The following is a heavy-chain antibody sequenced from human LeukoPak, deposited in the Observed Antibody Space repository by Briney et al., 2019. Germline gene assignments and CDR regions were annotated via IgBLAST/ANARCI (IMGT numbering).Heavy chain of an antibody. CDR1: GFTFSNYC. D-gene: IGHD2-2*01. V-gene: IGHV3-7*05. CDR3: AKELRIGYCSSTSCLDAFDI. Sequence: GGSLRLSCAPSGFTFSNYCMSWVRQAPGKGLEWVANIKQDGSEKYYVDSVKGRFTISRDHAKNSLCLQMNNLRAEDTAVYYCAKELRIGYCSSTSCLDAFDIWGQGTMVTVSS. CDR2: IKQDGSEK. J-gene: IGHJ3*02.